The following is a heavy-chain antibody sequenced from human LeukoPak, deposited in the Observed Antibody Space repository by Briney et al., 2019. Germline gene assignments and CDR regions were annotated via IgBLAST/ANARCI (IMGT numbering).Heavy chain of an antibody. CDR1: GFTFSNYA. Sequence: GGSLRLSCAAAGFTFSNYAMMWVRKAPGKALEWVSGISGSGDSTYYADSVKGRFTISRDNSKNTLYLQMNSLRAEDTAVYYCARRSGIAVAGAFDYWGQGTLVTVSS. J-gene: IGHJ4*02. V-gene: IGHV3-23*01. D-gene: IGHD6-19*01. CDR3: ARRSGIAVAGAFDY. CDR2: ISGSGDST.